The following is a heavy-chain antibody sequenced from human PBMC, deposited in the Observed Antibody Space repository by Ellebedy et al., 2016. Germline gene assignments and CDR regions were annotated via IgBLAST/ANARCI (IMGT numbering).Heavy chain of an antibody. D-gene: IGHD3-3*01. CDR2: ISSSSSTI. CDR3: ARCPGGITIFGVVTFYFDY. V-gene: IGHV3-48*02. Sequence: GESLKISCAASGLTFSSYSMNWVRQAPGKGLEWVSYISSSSSTIYYADSVKGRFTISRDNAKNSLYLQMNSLRDEDTAVYYCARCPGGITIFGVVTFYFDYWGQGTLVTVSS. J-gene: IGHJ4*02. CDR1: GLTFSSYS.